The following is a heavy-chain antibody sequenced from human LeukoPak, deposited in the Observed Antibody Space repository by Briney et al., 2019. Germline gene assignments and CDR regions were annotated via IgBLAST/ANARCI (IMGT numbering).Heavy chain of an antibody. CDR2: IYTSGST. CDR1: GGSISSGSYY. Sequence: SETLSLTCTVSGGSISSGSYYWSWIRQPAGKGLEWIGRIYTSGSTNYNPSLKSRVTISVDTSKNQFSLKLSSVTAADTAVYYCARDNGGSGWHWFDPWGQGTLVTVSS. D-gene: IGHD6-19*01. CDR3: ARDNGGSGWHWFDP. V-gene: IGHV4-61*02. J-gene: IGHJ5*02.